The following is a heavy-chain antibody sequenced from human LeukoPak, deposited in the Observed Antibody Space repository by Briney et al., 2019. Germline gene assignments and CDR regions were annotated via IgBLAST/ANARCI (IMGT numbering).Heavy chain of an antibody. CDR3: ARGVGGSNYYYYYMDV. D-gene: IGHD1-26*01. J-gene: IGHJ6*03. V-gene: IGHV4-59*01. CDR1: GGSISSYY. CDR2: IYYSGST. Sequence: PSETLSLTCTVSGGSISSYYWSWIRQPPGKGLEWIGYIYYSGSTNYNPSLKSRVTISVYTSKNQFSLKLSSVTAADTAVYYCARGVGGSNYYYYYMDVWGKGTTVTISS.